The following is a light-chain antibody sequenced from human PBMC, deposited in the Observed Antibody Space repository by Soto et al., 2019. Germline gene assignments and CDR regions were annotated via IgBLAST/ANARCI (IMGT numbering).Light chain of an antibody. CDR3: QQYNNWPPWT. CDR2: GAS. J-gene: IGKJ1*01. V-gene: IGKV3-15*01. CDR1: HSVTTN. Sequence: TQSPATLSVYPGERATLSCRVSHSVTTNMAWYHQKPVQAPSLLIYGASTRSTSIPARFSGSGSGTDFTLTISSLQSEDFAVYYCQQYNNWPPWTFGQGTKVDIK.